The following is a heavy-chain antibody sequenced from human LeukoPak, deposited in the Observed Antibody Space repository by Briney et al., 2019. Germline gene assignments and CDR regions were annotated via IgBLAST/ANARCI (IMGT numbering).Heavy chain of an antibody. Sequence: ASVKVSCKASVYTFTGYYMHWVRQAPGQGLEWMGWINPNSGGTNYAQKFQGRVTMTRDTSISTAYMELSRLRSDDTAVYYCATDLGSWTFDYWAQGTLVTVSS. J-gene: IGHJ4*02. CDR1: VYTFTGYY. V-gene: IGHV1-2*02. CDR3: ATDLGSWTFDY. CDR2: INPNSGGT. D-gene: IGHD1-26*01.